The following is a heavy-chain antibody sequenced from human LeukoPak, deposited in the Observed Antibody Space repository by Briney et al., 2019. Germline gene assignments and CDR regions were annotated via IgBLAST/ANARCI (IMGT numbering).Heavy chain of an antibody. Sequence: SETLSLTCAVSGYSISSGYYWGWIRQPPGKGLEWIGSIYHSGIRYSNPSLKSQVTISVDTSKNQFSLKLSSVTAADTAVYYCARFSGYYYYYMDVWGKGTTVTVSS. CDR3: ARFSGYYYYYMDV. CDR1: GYSISSGYY. CDR2: IYHSGIR. J-gene: IGHJ6*03. V-gene: IGHV4-38-2*01. D-gene: IGHD3-22*01.